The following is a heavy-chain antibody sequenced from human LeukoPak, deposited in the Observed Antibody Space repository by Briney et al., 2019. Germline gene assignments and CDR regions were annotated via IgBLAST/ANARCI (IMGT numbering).Heavy chain of an antibody. Sequence: GGSLRLSCAASGFTFSSYAMSWVRQAPGKGLEWVSGISGGGGSTYFADSVKGRFTISRDNSKNTLYLQMNSLRAEDTAVYYCAKGAHYYGSGRSNYYGMDVWGKGTTVTVSS. CDR2: ISGGGGST. J-gene: IGHJ6*04. D-gene: IGHD3-10*01. CDR1: GFTFSSYA. CDR3: AKGAHYYGSGRSNYYGMDV. V-gene: IGHV3-23*01.